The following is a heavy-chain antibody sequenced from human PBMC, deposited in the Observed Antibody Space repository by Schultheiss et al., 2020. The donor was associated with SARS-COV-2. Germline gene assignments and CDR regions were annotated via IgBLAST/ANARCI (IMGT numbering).Heavy chain of an antibody. CDR2: IRYDGSNK. CDR3: ARGRGVRRPHEWGC. Sequence: GGSLRLSCAASGFTFISYGMHWVRQAPGKGLEWVAFIRYDGSNKYYADSVKGRFTISRDNSKNTLYLQMNSLRAEDTAVYYCARGRGVRRPHEWGCWGQGTLVTVSS. CDR1: GFTFISYG. V-gene: IGHV3-30*02. J-gene: IGHJ4*02. D-gene: IGHD2-8*01.